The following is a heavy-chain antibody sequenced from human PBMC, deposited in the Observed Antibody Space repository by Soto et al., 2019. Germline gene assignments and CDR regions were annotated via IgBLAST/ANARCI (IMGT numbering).Heavy chain of an antibody. CDR1: GGTFSSCA. Sequence: SVKVSCKASGGTFSSCAISWVRQAPGQGLEWMGGIIPIFGTANYAQKFQGRVTITADESTSTAYMELSSLRSEYTAVYYCAIDAAFCISSCCYVAFYDVMDVWRQGTSVTVSS. D-gene: IGHD2-2*01. V-gene: IGHV1-69*13. J-gene: IGHJ6*02. CDR2: IIPIFGTA. CDR3: AIDAAFCISSCCYVAFYDVMDV.